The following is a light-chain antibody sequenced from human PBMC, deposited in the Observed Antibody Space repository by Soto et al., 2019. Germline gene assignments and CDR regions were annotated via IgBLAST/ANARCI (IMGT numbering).Light chain of an antibody. CDR3: CSSTDTYTLV. J-gene: IGLJ1*01. Sequence: QSALTQPRSVSGSPGQSVTISCTGTSSDVGGYNYVSWYQQHPGKAPRLIIYDVSQRPSGVPGRFSGSKSGNTASLTISGLQAEDEADYSCCSSTDTYTLVFGTGTKVTVL. CDR1: SSDVGGYNY. V-gene: IGLV2-11*01. CDR2: DVS.